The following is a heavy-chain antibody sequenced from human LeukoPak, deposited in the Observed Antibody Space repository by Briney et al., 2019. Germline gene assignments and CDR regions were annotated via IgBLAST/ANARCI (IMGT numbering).Heavy chain of an antibody. Sequence: GGSLRLSCAASGFTFSSYAMQWVRQAPGKGLEWVAVISYDGSNKYYADSVKGRFTISRDNSKNTLYLQMNSLRAEDTAVYYCACLSNYDILTEFFDYWGQGTLVTVSS. V-gene: IGHV3-30-3*01. CDR3: ACLSNYDILTEFFDY. CDR2: ISYDGSNK. CDR1: GFTFSSYA. J-gene: IGHJ4*02. D-gene: IGHD3-9*01.